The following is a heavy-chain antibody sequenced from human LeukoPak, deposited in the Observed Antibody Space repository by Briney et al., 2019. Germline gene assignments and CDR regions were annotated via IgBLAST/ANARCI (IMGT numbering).Heavy chain of an antibody. CDR3: ARVRRSGHDY. J-gene: IGHJ4*02. V-gene: IGHV4-39*01. D-gene: IGHD6-19*01. CDR1: GGSISSSSYY. CDR2: IYYSGST. Sequence: SETLSLTCTVSGGSISSSSYYWGWIRQPPGKGLEWIGSIYYSGSTYYNPSLKSRVTISVDTSKNQFSLKLSSVTAADTAVYYCARVRRSGHDYWGQGTLVTVSS.